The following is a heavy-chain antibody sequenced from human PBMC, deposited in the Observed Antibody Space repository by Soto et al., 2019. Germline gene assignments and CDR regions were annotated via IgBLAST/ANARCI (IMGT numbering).Heavy chain of an antibody. D-gene: IGHD3-22*01. CDR3: ARGDYYDSSGPFSDAFDI. J-gene: IGHJ3*02. Sequence: GGSMRVWWGAAGGKFGAYGRSWVRPAPGKGLEWVANIKQDGTEKWYVDSVKGRFTISRDNAKNSLYLQMNSLRAEDTAMYYCARGDYYDSSGPFSDAFDIWGQGTMVTV. CDR1: GGKFGAYG. CDR2: IKQDGTEK. V-gene: IGHV3-7*04.